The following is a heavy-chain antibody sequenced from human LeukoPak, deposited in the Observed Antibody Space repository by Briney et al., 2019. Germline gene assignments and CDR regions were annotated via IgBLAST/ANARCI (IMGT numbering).Heavy chain of an antibody. CDR3: ARFRYYYGSGSYNY. J-gene: IGHJ4*02. V-gene: IGHV1-69*13. CDR1: GYTLTELS. CDR2: IIPIFGTA. Sequence: ASVKVSCKVSGYTLTELSMHWVRQAPGKGLEWMGGIIPIFGTANYAQKFQGRVTITADESTSTAYMELSSLRSEDTAVYYCARFRYYYGSGSYNYWGQGTLVTVSS. D-gene: IGHD3-10*01.